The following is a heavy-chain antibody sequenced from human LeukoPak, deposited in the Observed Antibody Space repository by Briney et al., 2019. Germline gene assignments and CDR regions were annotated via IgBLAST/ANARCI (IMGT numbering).Heavy chain of an antibody. J-gene: IGHJ6*02. CDR3: ARGNSYGSPYGMDV. Sequence: ASVKVSCKAYGYTFTSYDINWVRQATGQGPEWMGWMNGNTGNTGYAQKFQGRVTMTRDTSISTAYMELSSLSSDDTAIYYCARGNSYGSPYGMDVWGQGTTVTVSS. D-gene: IGHD5-18*01. V-gene: IGHV1-8*01. CDR2: MNGNTGNT. CDR1: GYTFTSYD.